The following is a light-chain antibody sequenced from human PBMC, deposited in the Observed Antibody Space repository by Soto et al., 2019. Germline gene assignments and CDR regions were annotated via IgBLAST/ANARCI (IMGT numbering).Light chain of an antibody. CDR2: GVS. CDR3: QQSDRFPYT. J-gene: IGKJ2*01. Sequence: DIVLTQSPGTLSLSAGERATLSCRASQSVSSNYLAWYQQKPGQAPRLLIYGVSSRATGIPDRFSGSGSGTDFTLTITGLEPEESAVYYCQQSDRFPYTFGQGTKLEIK. CDR1: QSVSSNY. V-gene: IGKV3-20*01.